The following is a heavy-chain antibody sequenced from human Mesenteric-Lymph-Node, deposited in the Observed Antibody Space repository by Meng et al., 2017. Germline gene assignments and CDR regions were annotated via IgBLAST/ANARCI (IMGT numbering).Heavy chain of an antibody. CDR1: GDSFISGNYY. Sequence: SETLSLTCTVSGDSFISGNYYWSWIRQPPGKGLEWIGYVYHSGSTKYNPSLKSRVTISVDTSKNQSSLKLSSVTAADTAAYYCARAGPYGMDVWGQGTTVTVSS. CDR3: ARAGPYGMDV. J-gene: IGHJ6*02. CDR2: VYHSGST. V-gene: IGHV4-61*01.